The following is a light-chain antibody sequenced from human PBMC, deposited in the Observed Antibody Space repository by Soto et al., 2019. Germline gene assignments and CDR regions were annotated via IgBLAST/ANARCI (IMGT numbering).Light chain of an antibody. Sequence: DIVMTQSPATLSVSPGQRATLSCRASQSVGSNLAWYQQKPGQTPRLLIYGVSTRATGIPARFSGSGSGTEFTLTISSLQSEDFAVYYCQQCNNWPLTFGGGTKVEIK. CDR3: QQCNNWPLT. CDR1: QSVGSN. CDR2: GVS. V-gene: IGKV3-15*01. J-gene: IGKJ4*01.